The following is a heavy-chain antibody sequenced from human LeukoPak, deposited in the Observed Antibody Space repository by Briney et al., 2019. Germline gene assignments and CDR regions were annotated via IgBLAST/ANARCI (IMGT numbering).Heavy chain of an antibody. Sequence: VASVNVSCKASGYTFTGYYMHWVRQAPGQGLEGMGWINPNSGGTNYAQKFQGRVTMTRDTSISTAYMELSRLRSDDTAVYYCATLNYDILTGYITNWFDPWGQGTLVTVSS. CDR2: INPNSGGT. J-gene: IGHJ5*02. V-gene: IGHV1-2*02. CDR1: GYTFTGYY. CDR3: ATLNYDILTGYITNWFDP. D-gene: IGHD3-9*01.